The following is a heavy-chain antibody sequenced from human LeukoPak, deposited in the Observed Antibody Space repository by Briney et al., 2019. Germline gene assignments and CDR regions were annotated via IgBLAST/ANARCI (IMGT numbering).Heavy chain of an antibody. CDR2: IYYDGSP. J-gene: IGHJ5*02. D-gene: IGHD2-15*01. Sequence: SETLSLTCTVSRGSISTYYWIWIRKPPGKGMEWIGYIYYDGSPKYHPSLKSRVTISVDTSKNQFSLKLSSVAAADTAVYYCARVGRGPVDLWGQGTLVTVSS. V-gene: IGHV4-59*01. CDR1: RGSISTYY. CDR3: ARVGRGPVDL.